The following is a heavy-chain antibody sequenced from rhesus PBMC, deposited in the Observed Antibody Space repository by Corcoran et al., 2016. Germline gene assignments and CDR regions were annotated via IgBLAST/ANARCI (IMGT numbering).Heavy chain of an antibody. CDR3: AREVQWVQLYWYFDI. CDR1: GYSISSGYY. V-gene: IGHV4-122*02. CDR2: ITYSGSN. J-gene: IGHJ2*01. D-gene: IGHD5-24*01. Sequence: QVQLQESGPGLVKPSETLSLTCAVSGYSISSGYYWRWIRPPPGKGLEWIGYITYSGSNSYNPSLKSRVTISRDTSKNQFSLKLSSVTAADTAVYYCAREVQWVQLYWYFDIWGPGTPITISS.